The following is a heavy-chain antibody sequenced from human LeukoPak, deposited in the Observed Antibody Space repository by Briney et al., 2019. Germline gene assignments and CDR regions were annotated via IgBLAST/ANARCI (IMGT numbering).Heavy chain of an antibody. CDR1: GGSISSYY. V-gene: IGHV4-59*01. J-gene: IGHJ3*02. CDR3: ARGRTSWSPDAFDI. D-gene: IGHD1/OR15-1a*01. CDR2: IYYRGST. Sequence: SETLSLTCTVSGGSISSYYWSWIRQPPGKGLEWIGYIYYRGSTNYNPSLKSRVTISVDTSKNQFSLKLSSVTAADTAVYYCARGRTSWSPDAFDIWGQGTMVTVSS.